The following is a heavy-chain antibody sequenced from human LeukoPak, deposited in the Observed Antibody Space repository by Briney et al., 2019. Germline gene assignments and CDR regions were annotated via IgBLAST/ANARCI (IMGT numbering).Heavy chain of an antibody. CDR3: ARGVGIVVVPAAHFDI. CDR1: GGSISSSSYY. V-gene: IGHV4-39*07. CDR2: IYYSGST. D-gene: IGHD2-2*01. Sequence: SETLSLTRTVSGGSISSSSYYWGWIRQPPGKGLEWIGSIYYSGSTYYNPSLKSRVTISVDTSKNQFSLKLSSVTAADTAVYYCARGVGIVVVPAAHFDIWGQGTMVTVSS. J-gene: IGHJ3*02.